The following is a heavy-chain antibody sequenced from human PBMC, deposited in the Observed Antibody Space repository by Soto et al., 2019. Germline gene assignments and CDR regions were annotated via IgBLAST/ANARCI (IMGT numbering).Heavy chain of an antibody. V-gene: IGHV1-18*01. CDR1: GFTFTSYG. CDR2: VSAYNGNT. CDR3: SRGASTWQPHVDY. J-gene: IGHJ4*02. D-gene: IGHD2-2*01. Sequence: QVQLVQSGAEVKKPGASMKVSCKASGFTFTSYGISWVRQAPGQGLEWMGWVSAYNGNTHYAQKLQGTGTMPTDTSTSTVYVGLRRQTSDYTPVYSCSRGASTWQPHVDYWCQGTLVTVSS.